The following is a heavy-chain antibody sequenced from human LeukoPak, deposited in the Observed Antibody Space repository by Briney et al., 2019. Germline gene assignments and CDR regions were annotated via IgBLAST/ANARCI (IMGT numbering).Heavy chain of an antibody. J-gene: IGHJ4*02. V-gene: IGHV3-23*01. CDR1: GFTFSAYG. CDR3: AKRGPGSPQSGKYYFDY. CDR2: ISGSAAAT. D-gene: IGHD3-10*01. Sequence: GGSLRLSCAAPGFTFSAYGMTWVRQAPGKGREWVSAISGSAAATFYADSVKGRFTISRDNSRNTLNLQMNSLRAEETAVYYCAKRGPGSPQSGKYYFDYWGQGTLVTVSS.